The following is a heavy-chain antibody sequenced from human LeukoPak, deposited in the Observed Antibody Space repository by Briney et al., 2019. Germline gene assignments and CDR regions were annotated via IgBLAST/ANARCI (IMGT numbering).Heavy chain of an antibody. D-gene: IGHD3-10*01. CDR2: ISAYNGNT. J-gene: IGHJ6*03. Sequence: ASVKVSCKASGGTFSSLTISWVRQAPGQGLEWMGWISAYNGNTNYAQKLQGRVTMTTDTSTSTAYMELRSLRSDDTAVYYCASNQTPYYYGSGSYYSPAYYMDVWGKGTTVTVSS. CDR1: GGTFSSLT. CDR3: ASNQTPYYYGSGSYYSPAYYMDV. V-gene: IGHV1-18*01.